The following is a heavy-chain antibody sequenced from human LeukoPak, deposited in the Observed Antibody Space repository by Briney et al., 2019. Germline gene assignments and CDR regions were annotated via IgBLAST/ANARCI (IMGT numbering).Heavy chain of an antibody. CDR1: GYSFSMYW. V-gene: IGHV5-51*01. D-gene: IGHD3-3*01. CDR3: GRIRGYDFWSRGAFDI. J-gene: IGHJ3*02. Sequence: GESLQISCKGSGYSFSMYWTGWVRQMPGKGLEWMGIIYPGDSQTAYSPSFQGQVTISADKSINTAYLQWRSLKASDTAMYYCGRIRGYDFWSRGAFDIWGQGTMVTVSS. CDR2: IYPGDSQT.